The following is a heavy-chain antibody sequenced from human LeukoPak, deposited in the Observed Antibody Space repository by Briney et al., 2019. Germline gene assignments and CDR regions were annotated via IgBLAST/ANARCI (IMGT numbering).Heavy chain of an antibody. CDR3: ARAQYNPIGYTSSWYFDPYYFDY. CDR1: GGSISSYY. V-gene: IGHV4-59*01. J-gene: IGHJ4*02. CDR2: IYYSGST. D-gene: IGHD6-13*01. Sequence: SETLSLTCTVSGGSISSYYWSWIRQPPGKGLEWIGYIYYSGSTNYNPSLKSRVTISVDTSKNQFSLRRSSVTAADTAVYYCARAQYNPIGYTSSWYFDPYYFDYWGQGTLVTVSS.